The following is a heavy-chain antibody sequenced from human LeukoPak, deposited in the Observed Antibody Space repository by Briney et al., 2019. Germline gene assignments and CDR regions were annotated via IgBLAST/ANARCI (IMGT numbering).Heavy chain of an antibody. V-gene: IGHV1-46*01. CDR3: ARSHNWNDGGLDY. D-gene: IGHD1-20*01. Sequence: ASVKVSCKAFGYTFTGYYIHWVRQAPGQGLEWMGIINPSGGSATYAQKFQGRVTMTRDTSTSTVYMEVSGLRSEGTAVYYCARSHNWNDGGLDYWGQGTLVTVSS. J-gene: IGHJ4*02. CDR1: GYTFTGYY. CDR2: INPSGGSA.